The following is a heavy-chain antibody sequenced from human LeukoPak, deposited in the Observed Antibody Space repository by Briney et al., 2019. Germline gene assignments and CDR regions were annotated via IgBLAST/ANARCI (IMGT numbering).Heavy chain of an antibody. CDR3: ARGKVGTGAVAVVFDY. CDR1: GGSFSGYY. D-gene: IGHD6-19*01. CDR2: INHSGST. V-gene: IGHV4-34*01. J-gene: IGHJ4*02. Sequence: SETLSLTCAVYGGSFSGYYWSWIRQPPGKGLERIGEINHSGSTNYNPSLKSRVTISVDTSKNQFSLKLSSVTAADTAVYYCARGKVGTGAVAVVFDYWGRGTLVTVSS.